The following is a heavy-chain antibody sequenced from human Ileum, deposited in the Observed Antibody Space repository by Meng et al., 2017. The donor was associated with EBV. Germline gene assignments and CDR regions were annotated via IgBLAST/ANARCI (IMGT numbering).Heavy chain of an antibody. D-gene: IGHD6-19*01. Sequence: QVQRQESGPELVTPSGTLSLTCAVSGGSISSSNWWSWVRQPPGKGLEWIGEIYHSGSTNYNPSLKSRVTMSVDKSKNQFSLNLSSVTAADTAVYYCARVGQWLPIDYWGQGTLVTVSS. CDR2: IYHSGST. CDR3: ARVGQWLPIDY. V-gene: IGHV4-4*02. J-gene: IGHJ4*02. CDR1: GGSISSSNW.